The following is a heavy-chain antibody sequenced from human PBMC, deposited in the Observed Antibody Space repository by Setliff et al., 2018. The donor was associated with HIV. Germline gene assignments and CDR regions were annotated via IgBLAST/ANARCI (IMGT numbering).Heavy chain of an antibody. CDR3: ARGPWGSMIGGINHYYYYMDV. CDR2: INHTGST. J-gene: IGHJ6*03. V-gene: IGHV4-61*01. Sequence: SETLSLTCTVSGDSVSSGSYYWSWIRQPPGKGLEWIGEINHTGSTNYNPSLKSRVTISVDTSKNQFSLKLTSVTAADTAVYYCARGPWGSMIGGINHYYYYMDVWGKGTTVTVS. D-gene: IGHD3-16*01. CDR1: GDSVSSGSYY.